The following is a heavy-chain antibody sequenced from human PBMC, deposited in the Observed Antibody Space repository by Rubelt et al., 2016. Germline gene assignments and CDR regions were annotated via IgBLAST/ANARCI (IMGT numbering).Heavy chain of an antibody. CDR1: GGSMNGYY. Sequence: QLQLQESGPGLVKPSETLSLTCTVSGGSMNGYYYSWVRQPPGKGLEWIAYIFYSGSQYSNPSLKSRVTISLDTSRNQVSLNPNPVTAADTAVYYCARHATTDRSLDPWGQGTLVSVSS. J-gene: IGHJ5*02. V-gene: IGHV4-59*08. CDR3: ARHATTDRSLDP. D-gene: IGHD4-11*01. CDR2: IFYSGSQ.